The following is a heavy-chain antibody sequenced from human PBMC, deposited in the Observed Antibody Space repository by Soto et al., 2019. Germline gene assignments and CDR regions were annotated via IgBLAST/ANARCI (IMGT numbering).Heavy chain of an antibody. CDR1: GYSFTSYW. V-gene: IGHV5-10-1*01. J-gene: IGHJ6*02. CDR3: ARRLAVAAALYYYGMDV. CDR2: IDPSDSYT. D-gene: IGHD6-6*01. Sequence: ESLKISCKGSGYSFTSYWISWVRQMPGKGLEWMGRIDPSDSYTNYSPSFQGHVTISADKSISTAYLQWSSLKASDTAMYYCARRLAVAAALYYYGMDVWGQGTTVTVS.